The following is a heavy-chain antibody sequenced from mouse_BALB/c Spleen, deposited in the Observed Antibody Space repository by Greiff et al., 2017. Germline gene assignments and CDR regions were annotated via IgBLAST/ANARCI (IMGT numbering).Heavy chain of an antibody. D-gene: IGHD2-4*01. CDR1: GFSLTSYG. Sequence: VKLVESGPGLVAPSQSLSITCTVSGFSLTSYGVHWVRQPPGKGLEWLGVIWAGGSTNYNSALMSRLSISKDNSKSQVFLKMNSLQTDDTAMYYCARDGGLRGYFDVWGAGTTVTVSS. V-gene: IGHV2-9*02. J-gene: IGHJ1*01. CDR3: ARDGGLRGYFDV. CDR2: IWAGGST.